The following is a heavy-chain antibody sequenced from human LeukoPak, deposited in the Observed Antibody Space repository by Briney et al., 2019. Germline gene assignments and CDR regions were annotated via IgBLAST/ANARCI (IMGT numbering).Heavy chain of an antibody. V-gene: IGHV4-61*02. D-gene: IGHD1-26*01. CDR3: AREIVGPTSYGPEYFQH. CDR1: GGSISSGSYY. J-gene: IGHJ1*01. CDR2: IYTSGST. Sequence: SETLSLTCTVSGGSISSGSYYWSWIRQPAGKGLEWIGRIYTSGSTNYNPSLKSRVTISVDTSKNQFCLKLSSVTAADTAVYYCAREIVGPTSYGPEYFQHWGQGTLVTVSS.